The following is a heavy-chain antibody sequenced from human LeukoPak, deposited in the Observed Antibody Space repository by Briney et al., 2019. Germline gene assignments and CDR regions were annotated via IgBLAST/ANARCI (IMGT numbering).Heavy chain of an antibody. CDR1: GGSISSGGYY. J-gene: IGHJ4*02. CDR3: ARTYYYDSSDLLFDY. V-gene: IGHV4-31*03. Sequence: PSETLSLTCTVSGGSISSGGYYWSWIRQHPGKGLEWIGYIYRSGSTYYNPSLKSRVTISVDTSKNQFSLKLSSVTAADTAVYYCARTYYYDSSDLLFDYWGQGTLVTVSS. CDR2: IYRSGST. D-gene: IGHD3-22*01.